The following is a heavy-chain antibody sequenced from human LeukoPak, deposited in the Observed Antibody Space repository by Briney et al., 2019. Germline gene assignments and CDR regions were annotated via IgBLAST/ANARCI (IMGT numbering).Heavy chain of an antibody. D-gene: IGHD3-16*01. V-gene: IGHV1-2*02. CDR3: ATQRGSYLWGTDFDY. CDR1: GYTFTGYY. J-gene: IGHJ4*02. Sequence: VASVKVSCKASGYTFTGYYMHWVRQAPGQGLEWMGGINPNSGDTKYAQKFQGRVTMTRDTSISTAYMELSRLRSDDTAVYYCATQRGSYLWGTDFDYWGQGTLVTVSS. CDR2: INPNSGDT.